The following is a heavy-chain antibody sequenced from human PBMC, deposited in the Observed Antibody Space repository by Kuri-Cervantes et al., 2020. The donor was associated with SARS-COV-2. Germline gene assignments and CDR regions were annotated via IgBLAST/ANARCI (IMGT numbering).Heavy chain of an antibody. Sequence: GGSLRLSCAASGFTFDDYAMHWVRQAPGKGLEWVSSISSSSSYIYYADSVKGRFTISRDNAKNSLYLQMNSLRAEDTAVYYCARMSVGSGSYPLRYWGQGTLVTVSS. J-gene: IGHJ4*02. CDR3: ARMSVGSGSYPLRY. CDR1: GFTFDDYA. D-gene: IGHD3-10*01. CDR2: ISSSSSYI. V-gene: IGHV3-21*01.